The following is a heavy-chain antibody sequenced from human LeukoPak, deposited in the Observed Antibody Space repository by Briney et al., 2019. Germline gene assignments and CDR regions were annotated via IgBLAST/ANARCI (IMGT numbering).Heavy chain of an antibody. CDR2: INPNSGGT. V-gene: IGHV1-2*02. Sequence: ASVKVSCKASGYTFTGYYMHWVRQAPGQGLEWMGWINPNSGGTNYAQKFQGRVTMTRDTSISTAYMELSRLRSDDTAVYYCARVEYCSSTSCRKDAEYFQHWGQGTLVTVSS. CDR1: GYTFTGYY. CDR3: ARVEYCSSTSCRKDAEYFQH. D-gene: IGHD2-2*01. J-gene: IGHJ1*01.